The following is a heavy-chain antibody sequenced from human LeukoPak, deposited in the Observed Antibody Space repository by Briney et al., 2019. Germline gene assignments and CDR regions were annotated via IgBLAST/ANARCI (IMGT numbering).Heavy chain of an antibody. V-gene: IGHV3-53*05. J-gene: IGHJ4*02. Sequence: GGSLRLSCAVSGFPVSSNFMSWVRQAPGKGLQSVSIMFSGGSTDYADSVRGRFTISRDNSKNSLYLQMNSLRTEDTALYYCAKDLYSYGYLSDYWGQGTLVTVSS. CDR2: MFSGGST. CDR3: AKDLYSYGYLSDY. D-gene: IGHD5-18*01. CDR1: GFPVSSNF.